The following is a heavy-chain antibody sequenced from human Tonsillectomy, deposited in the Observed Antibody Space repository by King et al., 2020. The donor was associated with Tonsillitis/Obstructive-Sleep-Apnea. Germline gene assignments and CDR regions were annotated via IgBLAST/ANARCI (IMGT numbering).Heavy chain of an antibody. D-gene: IGHD6-6*01. CDR2: ISSRSKTI. CDR3: ARNYSSSSGKTQDY. CDR1: GFTFSSYS. V-gene: IGHV3-48*02. Sequence: DVQLVESGGGLVQPGGSLRLSCAVSGFTFSSYSMNWVRQAPGKGLEWISYISSRSKTIYYADSVKGRFTISRDNAKTSLYLQMNSLKNGDTAVYYCARNYSSSSGKTQDYWGQGTLVTVSS. J-gene: IGHJ4*02.